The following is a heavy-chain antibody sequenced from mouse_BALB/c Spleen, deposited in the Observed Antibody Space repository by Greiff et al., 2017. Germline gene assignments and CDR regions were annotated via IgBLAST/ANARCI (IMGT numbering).Heavy chain of an antibody. D-gene: IGHD2-14*01. CDR2: IDPSDSET. Sequence: VQLQQSGPQLVRPGASVKISCKASGYSFTSYWMHWVKQRPGQGLEWIGMIDPSDSETRLNQKFKDKATLTVDKSSSTAYMQLSSPTSEASAVYYCARSNRYGWYFDVWGAGTTVTVSS. CDR3: ARSNRYGWYFDV. CDR1: GYSFTSYW. V-gene: IGHV1S126*01. J-gene: IGHJ1*01.